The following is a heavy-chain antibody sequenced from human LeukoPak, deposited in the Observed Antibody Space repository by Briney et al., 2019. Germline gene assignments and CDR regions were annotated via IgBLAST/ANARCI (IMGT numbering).Heavy chain of an antibody. Sequence: GGSLRLSCAASGFTFSSYWMHRVRQAPGKGLVWVARISNDGSITRYADSVKGRFTISRDNAKNTLFLQMSSLRAEDTAVYYCARDNNWNYPDYWGQGTLVTVSS. V-gene: IGHV3-74*01. D-gene: IGHD1-1*01. CDR2: ISNDGSIT. J-gene: IGHJ4*02. CDR3: ARDNNWNYPDY. CDR1: GFTFSSYW.